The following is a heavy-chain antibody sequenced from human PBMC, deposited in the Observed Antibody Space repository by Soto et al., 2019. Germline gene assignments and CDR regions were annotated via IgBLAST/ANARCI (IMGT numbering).Heavy chain of an antibody. V-gene: IGHV3-21*01. CDR3: ASSHRSYGMDV. J-gene: IGHJ6*02. D-gene: IGHD3-10*01. CDR2: ISSSSYI. Sequence: LRLSCAASGFTFSSYSMNWVRQAPGKGLEWVSSISSSSYIYYADSVKGRFTISRDNAKNSLYLQMNSLRAEDTAVYYCASSHRSYGMDVWGQGATVTVLL. CDR1: GFTFSSYS.